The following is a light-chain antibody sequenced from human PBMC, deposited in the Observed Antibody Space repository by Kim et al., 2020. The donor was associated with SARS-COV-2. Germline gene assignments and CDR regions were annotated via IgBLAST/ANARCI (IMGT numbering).Light chain of an antibody. CDR1: SSNIGTNH. CDR2: DSH. V-gene: IGLV1-51*01. CDR3: ATWDGRLTAGV. J-gene: IGLJ3*02. Sequence: SVLTQPPSVSAAPGEKVTISCSGSSSNIGTNHVSWYRQFPGTAPQLLIYDSHSRPSGIPDRFSGSKSGTSASLGITGLQTGDEADYYCATWDGRLTAGVFGGGTKVTVL.